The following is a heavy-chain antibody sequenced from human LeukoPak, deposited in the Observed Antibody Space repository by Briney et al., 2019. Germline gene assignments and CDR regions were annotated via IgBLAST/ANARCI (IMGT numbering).Heavy chain of an antibody. CDR3: ARHIRDEGFWSGYPTTDYYYMDV. V-gene: IGHV4-39*01. Sequence: PSETLSLTCTVSGGSISSSSYYWGWIRQPPGKGLEWIGSIYYSGSTYYNPSLKSRVTISVDTSKNQFSLKLSSVTAADTAVYYCARHIRDEGFWSGYPTTDYYYMDVWGKGTTVTVSS. CDR2: IYYSGST. D-gene: IGHD3-3*01. CDR1: GGSISSSSYY. J-gene: IGHJ6*03.